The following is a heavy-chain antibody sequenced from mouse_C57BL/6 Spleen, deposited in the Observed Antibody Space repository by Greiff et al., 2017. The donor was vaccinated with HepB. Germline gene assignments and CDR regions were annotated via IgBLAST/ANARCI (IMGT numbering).Heavy chain of an antibody. J-gene: IGHJ2*01. CDR2: INYDGSST. D-gene: IGHD2-3*01. CDR1: GFTFSDYY. CDR3: AGEGGGYYDFDY. Sequence: EVKVEEPEGGLVQPGSSMKLSCTASGFTFSDYYMAWVRQVPEKGLEWVANINYDGSSTYYLDSLKSRFSISRNNAKNILYLQLSSLKSEDTATYYCAGEGGGYYDFDYWGQGTTLTVSS. V-gene: IGHV5-16*01.